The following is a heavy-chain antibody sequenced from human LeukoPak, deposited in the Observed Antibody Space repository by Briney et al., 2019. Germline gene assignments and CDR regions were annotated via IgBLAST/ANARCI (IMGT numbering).Heavy chain of an antibody. CDR2: IKHSGST. V-gene: IGHV4-34*01. Sequence: SETLSLTCAVYGGSFSGYYWSWIRQPPGKGLEWIGEIKHSGSTNYNPSLKSRVTISVDTSKNQFSLKLSSVTAADTAVYYCARGDSSSWLFDYWGQGTLVTVSS. J-gene: IGHJ4*02. CDR3: ARGDSSSWLFDY. D-gene: IGHD6-13*01. CDR1: GGSFSGYY.